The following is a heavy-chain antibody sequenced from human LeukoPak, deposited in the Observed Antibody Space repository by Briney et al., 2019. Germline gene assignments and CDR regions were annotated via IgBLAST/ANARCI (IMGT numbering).Heavy chain of an antibody. Sequence: ASVKVSCKASGYTFTGYYMHWVRQAPGQGLEWMGWINPNSGGTNYAQKFQGRVTMTRDTSISTAYMELSRLRSDDTAVYYCARDRSIAVAGTLKVGFDPWGQGTLVTVSS. J-gene: IGHJ5*02. CDR3: ARDRSIAVAGTLKVGFDP. CDR1: GYTFTGYY. D-gene: IGHD6-19*01. V-gene: IGHV1-2*02. CDR2: INPNSGGT.